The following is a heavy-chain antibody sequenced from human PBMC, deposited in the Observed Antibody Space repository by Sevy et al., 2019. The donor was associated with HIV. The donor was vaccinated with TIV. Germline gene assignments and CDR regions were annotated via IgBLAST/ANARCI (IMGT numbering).Heavy chain of an antibody. Sequence: GGSLRLSCAASGFTFSSCAMSWVRQAPGKGLEWVSAISGSGGSTYYADSVKGRFTISRDNSKNTLYLQMNSLRAEDTAVYYCAKDLGITIFGVVNCGMDVWGQGSTVTVSS. J-gene: IGHJ6*02. CDR3: AKDLGITIFGVVNCGMDV. D-gene: IGHD3-3*01. CDR1: GFTFSSCA. V-gene: IGHV3-23*01. CDR2: ISGSGGST.